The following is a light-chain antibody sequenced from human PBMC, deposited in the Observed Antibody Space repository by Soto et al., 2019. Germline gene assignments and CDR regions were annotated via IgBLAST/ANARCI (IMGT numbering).Light chain of an antibody. CDR1: SSDVGGYDY. V-gene: IGLV2-8*01. CDR2: EVN. Sequence: QSSLTQPPSASGSHGQSVTISCTGTSSDVGGYDYVSWYQHHPGKAPKLMLSEVNKRPSGVPDRFSGSKSGNTASLTVSGLQAEDEADYYCSSYAGSNNFVLFGGGTQLTVL. CDR3: SSYAGSNNFVL. J-gene: IGLJ3*02.